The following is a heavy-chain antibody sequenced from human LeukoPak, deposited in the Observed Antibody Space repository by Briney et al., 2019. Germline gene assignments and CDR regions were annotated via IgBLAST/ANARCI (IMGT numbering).Heavy chain of an antibody. CDR2: INPSGGST. CDR1: GYTFTSYY. D-gene: IGHD4-17*01. CDR3: ATSRATVTTPNYYYYGMDV. V-gene: IGHV1-46*01. Sequence: ASVKVSCKASGYTFTSYYMHWVRQAPGQGLEWMGIINPSGGSTSYAQKFQGRVTMTRATSTSTVYMELSSLRYEDTAVYYCATSRATVTTPNYYYYGMDVWGQGTTVTVSS. J-gene: IGHJ6*02.